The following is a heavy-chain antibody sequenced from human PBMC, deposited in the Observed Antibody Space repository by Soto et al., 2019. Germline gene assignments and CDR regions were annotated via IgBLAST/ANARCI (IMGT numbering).Heavy chain of an antibody. CDR2: ISEDGDNQ. CDR3: VRDMPYYDLWNGYSGIFDS. J-gene: IGHJ4*02. Sequence: QVRLVESGGGLVQPGRSLRLSCEASGLSVSMYGMHWVRQAPGKGLEWVAVISEDGDNQYYGDSVKGRCTISRDTSQNTLHLQLNSLRVEDTALDYCVRDMPYYDLWNGYSGIFDSWGQGTLVTVSS. V-gene: IGHV3-30*03. CDR1: GLSVSMYG. D-gene: IGHD3-3*01.